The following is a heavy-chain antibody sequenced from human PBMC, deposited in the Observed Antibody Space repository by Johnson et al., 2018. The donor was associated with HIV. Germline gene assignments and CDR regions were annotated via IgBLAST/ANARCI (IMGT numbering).Heavy chain of an antibody. CDR2: IWFDGSNK. CDR3: TRDLRTRAFDI. V-gene: IGHV3-33*01. D-gene: IGHD1-1*01. CDR1: GFTFSIYV. J-gene: IGHJ3*02. Sequence: QVQLVESGGGLVQPGGSLRLSCAASGFTFSIYVMHWVRQAPGKGLEWVAVIWFDGSNKYYADSVKGRFTISRDNSKNTLFLQMNSLIVGDTAVYFCTRDLRTRAFDIWGQGTMVTVSS.